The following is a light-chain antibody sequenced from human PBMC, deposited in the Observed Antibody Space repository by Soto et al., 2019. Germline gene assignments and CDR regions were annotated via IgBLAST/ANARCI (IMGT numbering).Light chain of an antibody. J-gene: IGKJ5*01. CDR2: HAS. CDR1: QNNKHY. Sequence: DIQMTQSPSYLSASVGDRVTIACQASQNNKHYFNLYQLKPGRXPXXLILHASNLEAGVPSKFRGSGSGKKFNFPIRRLDAEDNATYYWQHYENLPTFGQGTRLEIK. V-gene: IGKV1-33*01. CDR3: QHYENLPT.